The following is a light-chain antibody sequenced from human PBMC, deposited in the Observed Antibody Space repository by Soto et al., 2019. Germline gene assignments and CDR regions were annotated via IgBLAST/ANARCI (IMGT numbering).Light chain of an antibody. V-gene: IGKV3-15*01. CDR1: QRFSSN. CDR3: QQYNSWPRT. J-gene: IGKJ5*01. Sequence: EILMTQFPATLFLSPGERATLSCRASQRFSSNLAWYQQKPGQAPRLLIYGTYTRATDITDRFSGSGSGTEFTITISRLQSEDFAVYYCQQYNSWPRTFGQGTRLEIK. CDR2: GTY.